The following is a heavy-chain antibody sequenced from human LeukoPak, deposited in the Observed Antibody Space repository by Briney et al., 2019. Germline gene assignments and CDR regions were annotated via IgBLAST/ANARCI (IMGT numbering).Heavy chain of an antibody. CDR2: INSDGSGT. Sequence: GGSLRLSCAASGFTFSSYWMHWVRQAPGKGLVWVSHINSDGSGTSYADSVKGRFTISRDNAKNTLYLQMNSLRDEDTAVYYCARLYCSSSSSFFDYWGQGTLVTVSS. CDR3: ARLYCSSSSSFFDY. V-gene: IGHV3-74*01. CDR1: GFTFSSYW. D-gene: IGHD2-2*01. J-gene: IGHJ4*02.